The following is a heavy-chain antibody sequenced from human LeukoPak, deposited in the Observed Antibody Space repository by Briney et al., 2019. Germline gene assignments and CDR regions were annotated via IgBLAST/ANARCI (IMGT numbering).Heavy chain of an antibody. D-gene: IGHD6-13*01. Sequence: PGGSLRLSCAASGFTFSTYSMNWVRQAPGKGLEWVSYISSSSSTIYYADSVKGRFTISRDNAKNSLYLQMNRLRDEDTAVYYCARDREAAAGAFDIWGQGTMVTVSS. J-gene: IGHJ3*02. CDR1: GFTFSTYS. CDR2: ISSSSSTI. CDR3: ARDREAAAGAFDI. V-gene: IGHV3-48*02.